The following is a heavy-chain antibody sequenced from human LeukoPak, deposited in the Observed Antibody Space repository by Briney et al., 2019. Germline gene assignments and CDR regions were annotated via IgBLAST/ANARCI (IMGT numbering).Heavy chain of an antibody. CDR3: ARDPSTVRGLHYFDY. D-gene: IGHD3-10*01. J-gene: IGHJ4*02. Sequence: ASVKVSCKASGYTFTSYYMHWVRQAPGQGLEWMGIINPSGGSTSYARKFQGRVTMTRDTSTSTVYMELSSLRSEDTAVYYCARDPSTVRGLHYFDYWGQGTLVTVSS. V-gene: IGHV1-46*01. CDR1: GYTFTSYY. CDR2: INPSGGST.